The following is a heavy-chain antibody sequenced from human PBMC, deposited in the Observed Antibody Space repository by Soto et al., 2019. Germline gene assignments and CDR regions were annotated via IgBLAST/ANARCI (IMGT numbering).Heavy chain of an antibody. CDR3: ARVIRPNYFFDY. Sequence: GASVKVSCKSSGYTFTGYYMHWVRQAPGQGLEWMGWINPDSGGTVYAQKFQGRVTMTRDTSIGTVYMELSRLRSDDTAVYYCARVIRPNYFFDYWGQGTLVTVSS. J-gene: IGHJ4*02. CDR2: INPDSGGT. CDR1: GYTFTGYY. V-gene: IGHV1-2*02. D-gene: IGHD3-10*01.